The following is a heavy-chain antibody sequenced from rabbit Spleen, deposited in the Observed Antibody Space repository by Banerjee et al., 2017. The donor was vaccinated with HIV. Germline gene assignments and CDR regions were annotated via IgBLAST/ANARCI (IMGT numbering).Heavy chain of an antibody. CDR3: ARDTSSSFSSYGMDL. Sequence: QEQLVESGGGLVKPGASLTLTCTASGFSFSSSYDMCWVRQAPGKGLEWIGCIYTGNNKNYYASWAKGRFTISKTSSTTVTLQVTSLTAADTATYFCARDTSSSFSSYGMDLWGPGTLVTVS. D-gene: IGHD1-1*01. V-gene: IGHV1S45*01. CDR1: GFSFSSSYD. CDR2: IYTGNNKN. J-gene: IGHJ6*01.